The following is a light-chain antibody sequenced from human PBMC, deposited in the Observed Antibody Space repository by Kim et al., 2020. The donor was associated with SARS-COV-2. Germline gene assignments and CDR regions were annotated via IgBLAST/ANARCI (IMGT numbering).Light chain of an antibody. CDR3: QAWDSSTAV. J-gene: IGLJ3*02. Sequence: VSPGQTASITCAGDKLGDKHAYWYQQKPGQSPVLVIHQDDRRPSGIPERFSASNSGNTATLTISGTQAMDEADYYCQAWDSSTAVFGGGAQLTVL. CDR1: KLGDKH. CDR2: QDD. V-gene: IGLV3-1*01.